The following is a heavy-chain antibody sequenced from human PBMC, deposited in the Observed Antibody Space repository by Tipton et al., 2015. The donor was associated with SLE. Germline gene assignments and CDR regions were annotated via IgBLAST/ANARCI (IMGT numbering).Heavy chain of an antibody. J-gene: IGHJ5*02. CDR1: GGSISSGDYY. Sequence: TLSLTCTVSGGSISSGDYYWNWIRQPPGKGLEWIGEINDRGRTNYSPALKSRVTISVDKSTNHLSLKLHSVTAADTALYYCARETRVDATFSKYNRFDPWGQGALVSVS. CDR2: INDRGRT. V-gene: IGHV4-61*03. D-gene: IGHD1-26*01. CDR3: ARETRVDATFSKYNRFDP.